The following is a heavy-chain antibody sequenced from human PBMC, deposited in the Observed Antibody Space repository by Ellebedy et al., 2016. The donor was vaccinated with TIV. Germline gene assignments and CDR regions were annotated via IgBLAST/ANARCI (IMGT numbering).Heavy chain of an antibody. CDR2: IDHDGSDT. CDR3: ARPRVATAGNFEY. CDR1: GFTFSSYW. J-gene: IGHJ4*02. V-gene: IGHV3-74*01. Sequence: GGSLRLXXAASGFTFSSYWMHWVRQAPGRGPVWVSRIDHDGSDTTYADSVKGRFTISRDNAKNTLYLQMNSLRAEDTAVYYCARPRVATAGNFEYWGQGTLVTVSS. D-gene: IGHD6-13*01.